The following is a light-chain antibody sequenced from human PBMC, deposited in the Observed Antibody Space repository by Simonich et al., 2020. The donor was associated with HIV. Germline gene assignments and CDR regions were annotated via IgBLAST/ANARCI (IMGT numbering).Light chain of an antibody. CDR1: QSVLNSSNNQKY. Sequence: DIVMTQSPDSLAVSLGERATINCKSSQSVLNSSNNQKYLAWYQQKPGQPPKLLIYWASTRESGVPDRFSGSGSGTDFTLTISSLQAEDVAVYYCQQYYSSPFTFGPGTKVDIK. CDR2: WAS. V-gene: IGKV4-1*01. J-gene: IGKJ3*01. CDR3: QQYYSSPFT.